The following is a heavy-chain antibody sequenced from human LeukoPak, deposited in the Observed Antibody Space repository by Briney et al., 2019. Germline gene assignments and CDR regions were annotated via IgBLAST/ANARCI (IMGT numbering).Heavy chain of an antibody. Sequence: GGSLRLSCAASGFTFSSYAMSWVRQAPGKGLEWVSAISGSGGSTYYADSVKGRFTISRDNSKNTLYLQMNNLRAEDTAVYYCAKNGEYQLLYPYYFDYWGQGTLVTVSS. D-gene: IGHD2-2*02. CDR2: ISGSGGST. CDR3: AKNGEYQLLYPYYFDY. V-gene: IGHV3-23*01. J-gene: IGHJ4*02. CDR1: GFTFSSYA.